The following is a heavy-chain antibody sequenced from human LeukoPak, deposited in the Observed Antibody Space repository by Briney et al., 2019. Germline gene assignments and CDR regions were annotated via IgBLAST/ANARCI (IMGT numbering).Heavy chain of an antibody. D-gene: IGHD2-8*02. J-gene: IGHJ4*02. CDR2: ISGSGGSK. Sequence: GGSLRLSCAASGFMFSSYAMTWVRQAAGKGLEWVSGISGSGGSKYSADSLQGPFTISRDHSKSTLFLQMNSLRAEDTAVYYCAKSTVSKTYYFDYWGQGILVTVFS. V-gene: IGHV3-23*01. CDR1: GFMFSSYA. CDR3: AKSTVSKTYYFDY.